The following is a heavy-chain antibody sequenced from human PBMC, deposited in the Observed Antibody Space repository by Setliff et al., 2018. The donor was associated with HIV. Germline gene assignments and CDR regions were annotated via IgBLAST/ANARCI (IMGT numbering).Heavy chain of an antibody. D-gene: IGHD6-19*01. Sequence: GESPKISCKGSGYSFTSYWIGWVRQMPGKGLEWMGIIYPGDSDTTYSPSFQGQVTISADKSISTAYLQWSSLKASDTAMYYCAKVHSSGWYSNHDAFDIWGQGTMVTVSS. V-gene: IGHV5-51*01. J-gene: IGHJ3*02. CDR3: AKVHSSGWYSNHDAFDI. CDR1: GYSFTSYW. CDR2: IYPGDSDT.